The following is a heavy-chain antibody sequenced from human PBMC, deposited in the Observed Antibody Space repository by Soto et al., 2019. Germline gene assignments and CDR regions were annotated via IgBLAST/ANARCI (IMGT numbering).Heavy chain of an antibody. CDR3: VRDMQLWRLDS. Sequence: GGSLRLSCAASGFTVNSNYMHWVLQAPGKGLEWVSVLHSAGNPYYADSVKGRFTISSDTSDNTLYLQMNALRADDTAVYYCVRDMQLWRLDSWGQGTLVTVSS. V-gene: IGHV3-66*01. J-gene: IGHJ4*02. D-gene: IGHD2-21*01. CDR1: GFTVNSNY. CDR2: LHSAGNP.